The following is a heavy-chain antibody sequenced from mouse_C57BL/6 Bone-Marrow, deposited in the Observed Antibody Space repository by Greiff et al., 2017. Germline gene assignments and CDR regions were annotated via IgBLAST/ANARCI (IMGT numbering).Heavy chain of an antibody. Sequence: ESGPGLVKPSQSLSLTCSVTGYSIPSGYYWNWIRQFPGNKLEWMGYISYDGSNNYNPSLKNRISITRDTSKNQFFLKLNSVTTEDTATYYCAMGFAYWGQGTLVTVSA. CDR1: GYSIPSGYY. J-gene: IGHJ3*01. V-gene: IGHV3-6*01. D-gene: IGHD1-1*02. CDR2: ISYDGSN. CDR3: AMGFAY.